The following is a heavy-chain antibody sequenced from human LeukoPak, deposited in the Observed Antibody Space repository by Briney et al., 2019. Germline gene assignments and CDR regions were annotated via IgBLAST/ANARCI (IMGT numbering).Heavy chain of an antibody. V-gene: IGHV4-34*01. CDR3: ARIGSHCSGTSCYGDY. J-gene: IGHJ4*02. D-gene: IGHD2-2*01. Sequence: SETLSLTCAVYGVSFSDYYWSWIRQPPGKGLEWIGEINHGGGSDYNPSLRSRVTISVDASKNQFSLRLSSVTAADTAVYYCARIGSHCSGTSCYGDYWGQGALVTVSS. CDR1: GVSFSDYY. CDR2: INHGGGS.